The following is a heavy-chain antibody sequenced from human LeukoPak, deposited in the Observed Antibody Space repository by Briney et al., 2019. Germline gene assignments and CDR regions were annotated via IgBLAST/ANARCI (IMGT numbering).Heavy chain of an antibody. CDR1: GYTFTSYG. V-gene: IGHV1-18*01. J-gene: IGHJ4*02. CDR2: ISAYNGNT. D-gene: IGHD5-12*01. CDR3: ARGQRGYSGYDPVDH. Sequence: GASVKVSCKASGYTFTSYGISWVRQAPGQGLEWMGWISAYNGNTNYAQKLQGRVTMTTDTSTSTAYMELRSLRSDDTAVYYGARGQRGYSGYDPVDHWGQGTLVPVSP.